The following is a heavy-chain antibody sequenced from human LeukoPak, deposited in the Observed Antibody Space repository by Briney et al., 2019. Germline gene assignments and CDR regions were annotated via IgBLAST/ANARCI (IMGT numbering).Heavy chain of an antibody. J-gene: IGHJ4*02. CDR1: GFTFSSYG. CDR2: ISYDGSNK. Sequence: GGSLRLSCAASGFTFSSYGMHWVRQAPGKGLEWVAVISYDGSNKYYADSVKGRFTISRDNSKNSLYLQMNSLRAEDTAVYYCARVRTYARYFDYWGQGTLVTVSS. CDR3: ARVRTYARYFDY. V-gene: IGHV3-30*03.